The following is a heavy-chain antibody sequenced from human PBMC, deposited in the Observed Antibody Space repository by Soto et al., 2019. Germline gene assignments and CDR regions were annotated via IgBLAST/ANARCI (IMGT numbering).Heavy chain of an antibody. CDR2: INAGNGNT. Sequence: AXXKVSCQASGYTFTSYAMHWVRQAPGQRLEWMGWINAGNGNTKYSQKFQGRVTITRDTSASTAYMELRSLRSEDTAVYYCARETTVTGFDYWGQGTLVTVSS. D-gene: IGHD4-17*01. CDR3: ARETTVTGFDY. CDR1: GYTFTSYA. J-gene: IGHJ4*02. V-gene: IGHV1-3*01.